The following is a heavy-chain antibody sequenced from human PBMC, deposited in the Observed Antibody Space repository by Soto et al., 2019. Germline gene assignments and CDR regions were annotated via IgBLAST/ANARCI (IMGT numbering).Heavy chain of an antibody. CDR3: ASHYSSGWYYFDY. Sequence: SETLSLTCTVSGGSISSSSYYWGWIRQPPGKGLEWIGSIYYSGSTYYNPSLKSRVTISVDTSKNQFSLKLSSVTAADTAVYYCASHYSSGWYYFDYWGQGTLVTVSS. CDR2: IYYSGST. CDR1: GGSISSSSYY. V-gene: IGHV4-39*01. J-gene: IGHJ4*02. D-gene: IGHD6-19*01.